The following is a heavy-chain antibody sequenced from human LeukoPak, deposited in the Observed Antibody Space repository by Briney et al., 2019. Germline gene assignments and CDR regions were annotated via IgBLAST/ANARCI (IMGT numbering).Heavy chain of an antibody. CDR3: ARQPEAGLDIVVVPAAIGGFDP. CDR1: GGSISSSSYY. CDR2: IYYSGST. V-gene: IGHV4-39*07. D-gene: IGHD2-2*01. Sequence: SETLSLTCTVSGGSISSSSYYWGWIRQPPGKGLEWIGGIYYSGSTYYNPSLKSRVTISVDTSKNQFSLKLSSVTAADTAVYYCARQPEAGLDIVVVPAAIGGFDPWGQGTLVTVSS. J-gene: IGHJ5*02.